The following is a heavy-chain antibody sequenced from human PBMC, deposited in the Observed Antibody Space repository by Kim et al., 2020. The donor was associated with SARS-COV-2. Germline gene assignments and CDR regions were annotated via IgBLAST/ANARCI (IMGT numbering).Heavy chain of an antibody. J-gene: IGHJ4*02. D-gene: IGHD3-10*01. CDR1: GGSISSYY. CDR2: IYYSGST. CDR3: ARYSGRALRFFDY. Sequence: SETLSLTCTVSGGSISSYYWSWIRQPPGKGLEWIGYIYYSGSTNYNPSLKSRVTISVDTSKNQFSLKLSSVTAADTAVYYCARYSGRALRFFDYWGQGTLVTVSS. V-gene: IGHV4-59*13.